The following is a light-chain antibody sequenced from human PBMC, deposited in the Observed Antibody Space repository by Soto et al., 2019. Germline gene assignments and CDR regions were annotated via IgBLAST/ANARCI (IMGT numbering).Light chain of an antibody. J-gene: IGLJ1*01. CDR1: SSNIGAFYD. CDR3: QSYDSSHNYV. V-gene: IGLV1-40*01. CDR2: NNN. Sequence: QSVLTQPPSVSGAPGQRVTISCTGSSSNIGAFYDVHWYQQLPGTAPKLLIYNNNNRPSGVPDRFSGSKSGTSASLAITGLQAEDEADYYCQSYDSSHNYVFGTGTKVTVL.